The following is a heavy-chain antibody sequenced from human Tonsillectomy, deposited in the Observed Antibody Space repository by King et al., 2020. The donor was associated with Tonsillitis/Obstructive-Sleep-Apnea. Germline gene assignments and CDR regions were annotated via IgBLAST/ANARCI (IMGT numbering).Heavy chain of an antibody. CDR1: GGSFSGYY. J-gene: IGHJ6*03. Sequence: VQLQQWGAGLLKPSETLSLTCAVYGGSFSGYYWSWIRQPPGKGLEWIGEITHSGSTNYNPSLKSRVTISVDTSKNQFSLKLSSVTAADTAVYYCARGDFVVVVAASNYYYYMDVWGKGTTVTVSS. CDR2: ITHSGST. D-gene: IGHD2-15*01. CDR3: ARGDFVVVVAASNYYYYMDV. V-gene: IGHV4-34*01.